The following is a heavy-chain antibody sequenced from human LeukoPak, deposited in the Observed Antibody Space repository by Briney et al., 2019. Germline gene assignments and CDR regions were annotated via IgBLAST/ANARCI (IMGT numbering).Heavy chain of an antibody. Sequence: ASVKVSCRASGYTFTGYYMHWVRQAPGQGLDWMGWINPNSGGTNYAQKFQGRVTMTRDTSISTAYMELSRLRSDDTAVYYCARSFTMVRGVIPVYWGQGTLVTVSS. CDR1: GYTFTGYY. J-gene: IGHJ4*02. CDR2: INPNSGGT. CDR3: ARSFTMVRGVIPVY. V-gene: IGHV1-2*02. D-gene: IGHD3-10*01.